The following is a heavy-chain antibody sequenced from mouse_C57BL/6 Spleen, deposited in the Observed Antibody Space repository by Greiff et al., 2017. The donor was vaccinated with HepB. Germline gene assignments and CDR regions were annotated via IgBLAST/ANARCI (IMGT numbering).Heavy chain of an antibody. J-gene: IGHJ3*01. V-gene: IGHV5-17*01. Sequence: EVHLVESGGGLVKPGGSLKLSCAASGFTFSDYGMHWVRQAPEKGLEWVAYISSGSSTIYYADTVKGRFTISRDNAKNTLFLQMTSLRSEDTAMYYCARGPTGSFAYWGQGTLVTVSA. CDR2: ISSGSSTI. CDR3: ARGPTGSFAY. D-gene: IGHD4-1*02. CDR1: GFTFSDYG.